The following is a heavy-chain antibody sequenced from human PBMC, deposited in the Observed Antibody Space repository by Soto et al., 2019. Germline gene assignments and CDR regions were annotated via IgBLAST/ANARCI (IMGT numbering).Heavy chain of an antibody. J-gene: IGHJ6*02. CDR3: ARDRGIAAAGPYYYYYYGMEV. D-gene: IGHD6-13*01. Sequence: PGGSLRLSCAASGFTFSSYAMHWVRQAPGKGLEWVAVISYDGSNKYYADSVKGRFTISRDNSKNTLYLQMNSLRAEDTAVYYCARDRGIAAAGPYYYYYYGMEVWGQGTTVTVSS. CDR2: ISYDGSNK. V-gene: IGHV3-30-3*01. CDR1: GFTFSSYA.